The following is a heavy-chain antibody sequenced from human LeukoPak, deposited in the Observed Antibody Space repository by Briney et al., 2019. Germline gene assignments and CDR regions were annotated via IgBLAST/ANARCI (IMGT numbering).Heavy chain of an antibody. V-gene: IGHV3-23*01. CDR3: VKGPWSRAFDY. Sequence: GGSLRLSCAASGFTFSSYAMSWVRQAPGKGLEWVSTISGSGGSTYYADSVKGRFTISRDSSKNTLYLQMNSLRAEDTAVYYCVKGPWSRAFDYWGQGTLVTVSS. J-gene: IGHJ4*02. CDR2: ISGSGGST. D-gene: IGHD1-1*01. CDR1: GFTFSSYA.